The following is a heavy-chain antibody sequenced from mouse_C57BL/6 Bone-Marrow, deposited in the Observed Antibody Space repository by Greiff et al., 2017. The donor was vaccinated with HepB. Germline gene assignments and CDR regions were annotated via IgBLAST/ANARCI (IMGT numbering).Heavy chain of an antibody. J-gene: IGHJ2*01. V-gene: IGHV5-9-1*02. CDR2: ISSGGDYI. CDR1: GFTFSSYA. Sequence: EVHLVESGEGLVKPGGSLKLSCAASGFTFSSYAMSWVRQTPEKRLEWVAYISSGGDYIYYADTVKGRFTISRDNARNTLYLQMSSLKSEDTAMYYCTRVPYDYDEGYFDYWGQGTTLTVSS. CDR3: TRVPYDYDEGYFDY. D-gene: IGHD2-4*01.